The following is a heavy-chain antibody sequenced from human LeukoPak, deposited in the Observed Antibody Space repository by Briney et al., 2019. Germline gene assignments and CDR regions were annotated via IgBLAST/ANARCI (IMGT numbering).Heavy chain of an antibody. Sequence: GGSLRLSCAASGFTFSVYYMSWVRQAPGKGLEWVSYISSSGSTIYYADSVKGRFTISRDNAKNSLYLQMNSLRAEDTAVYYCASWPVGWYGEDSWGQGTVVTVSS. CDR2: ISSSGSTI. CDR3: ASWPVGWYGEDS. V-gene: IGHV3-11*01. CDR1: GFTFSVYY. D-gene: IGHD6-19*01. J-gene: IGHJ4*02.